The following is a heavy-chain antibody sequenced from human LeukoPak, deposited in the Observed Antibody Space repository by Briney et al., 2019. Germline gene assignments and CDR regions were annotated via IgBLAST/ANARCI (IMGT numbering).Heavy chain of an antibody. V-gene: IGHV4-31*03. Sequence: SETLSLTCTVSGGSISSGGYYWSWIRQHPGKGLEWIGYIYYSGSTYYNPSLKSRVTISVDTSKNHFSLRLRSVTAADTAVYYCAQSITIFGVIEGGFDPWGQGTLVTVSS. CDR3: AQSITIFGVIEGGFDP. J-gene: IGHJ5*02. D-gene: IGHD3-3*01. CDR2: IYYSGST. CDR1: GGSISSGGYY.